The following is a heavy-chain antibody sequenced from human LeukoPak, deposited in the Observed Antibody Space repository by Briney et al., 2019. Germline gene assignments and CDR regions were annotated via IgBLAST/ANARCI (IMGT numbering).Heavy chain of an antibody. J-gene: IGHJ3*02. CDR1: AYTFTGYY. V-gene: IGHV1-2*02. CDR2: INPNSGGT. D-gene: IGHD2-2*01. CDR3: ARVWGYCSSTSCYAGPFDSSSWYGHDAFDI. Sequence: ASVMVSCKASAYTFTGYYMHWVRQAPGQGLEWMGWINPNSGGTNYAQKFQGRVTMTRDTSISTAYMELSRLRSDDTAVYYCARVWGYCSSTSCYAGPFDSSSWYGHDAFDIWGQGTMVTVSS.